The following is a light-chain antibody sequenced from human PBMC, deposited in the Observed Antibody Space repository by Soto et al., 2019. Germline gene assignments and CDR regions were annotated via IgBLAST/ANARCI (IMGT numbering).Light chain of an antibody. CDR3: CSYAGIYG. V-gene: IGLV2-11*01. J-gene: IGLJ2*01. CDR1: SSDVGGYNY. Sequence: QSALTQPRSVSGSPGQSVTISCTGTSSDVGGYNYVSWYQQHPGKAPKLIIYDVSKRPSGVPDRFSGSKSGNTASLTISGLQAEDEADYYCCSYAGIYGFGGGTQLTVL. CDR2: DVS.